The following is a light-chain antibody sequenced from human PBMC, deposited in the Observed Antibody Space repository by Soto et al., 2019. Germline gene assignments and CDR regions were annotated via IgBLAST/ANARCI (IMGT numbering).Light chain of an antibody. Sequence: DTQMTQSPSTLSASVGDRVTITCRASQSISSWLAWYQQIPGKAPKLLIYKASSLESGVPSRFSGSGSGTEFTLTISSLQPDDFATYYCQQYYSYPLTFGGGTKVEIK. CDR2: KAS. CDR1: QSISSW. J-gene: IGKJ4*02. CDR3: QQYYSYPLT. V-gene: IGKV1-5*03.